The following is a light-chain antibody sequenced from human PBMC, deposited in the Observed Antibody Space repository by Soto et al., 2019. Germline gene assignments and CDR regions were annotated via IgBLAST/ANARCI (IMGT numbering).Light chain of an antibody. J-gene: IGKJ2*01. CDR1: QSVSSNY. CDR2: GAS. Sequence: EIVLTQSPGTLSLSPGERGTLSCRASQSVSSNYLAWYQQKPGQAPRLLIYGASSRATGIPDRFSCSGSGTDVTLTISRLEPEDFAVYYCQQYGNSPHTFGQGTKLEIK. V-gene: IGKV3-20*01. CDR3: QQYGNSPHT.